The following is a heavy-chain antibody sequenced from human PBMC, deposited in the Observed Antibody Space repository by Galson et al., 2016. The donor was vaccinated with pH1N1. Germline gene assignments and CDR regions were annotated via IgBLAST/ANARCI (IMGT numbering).Heavy chain of an antibody. CDR3: ARAWAVRYFDWLSSRPSRFDY. D-gene: IGHD3-9*01. CDR2: ISSSGSTI. CDR1: GYTLTDLS. Sequence: SCKVSGYTLTDLSFHRVRQAPGKGLEWVSYISSSGSTIYYADSVKGRFTISRDNAKNSLYLQMNSLRAEDTAVYYCARAWAVRYFDWLSSRPSRFDYWGQGTLVTVSS. J-gene: IGHJ4*02. V-gene: IGHV3-48*03.